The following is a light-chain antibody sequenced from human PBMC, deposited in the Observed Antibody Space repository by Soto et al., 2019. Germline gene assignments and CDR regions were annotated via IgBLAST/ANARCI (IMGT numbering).Light chain of an antibody. J-gene: IGKJ4*01. CDR3: QHLNSFPLT. Sequence: DIQLTQSPSFLSASVGDRVTITCRASQGISSHVAWYQQKPGKAPMLLIYAASTLQSGVPSRFSGSGSGTEFPLTISSLHPEDYATYYCQHLNSFPLTFGGGTTVEIK. CDR1: QGISSH. V-gene: IGKV1-9*01. CDR2: AAS.